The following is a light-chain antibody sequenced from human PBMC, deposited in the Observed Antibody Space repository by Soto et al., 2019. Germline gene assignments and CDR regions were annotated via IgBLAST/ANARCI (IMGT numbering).Light chain of an antibody. Sequence: QAVLTQPAAVSGSRGQSITISCTGTSSDVGGYNYVSWYQQYPGKAPKLMIYEVSNRPSGVSNRFSGSKSGNTASLTISGLQAEDEADYYCTSYIRSSTLDYVFGPGPKVTVL. CDR3: TSYIRSSTLDYV. J-gene: IGLJ1*01. CDR1: SSDVGGYNY. V-gene: IGLV2-14*01. CDR2: EVS.